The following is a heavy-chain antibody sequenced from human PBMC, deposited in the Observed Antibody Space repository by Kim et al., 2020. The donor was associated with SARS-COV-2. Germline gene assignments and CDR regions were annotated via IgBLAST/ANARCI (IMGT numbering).Heavy chain of an antibody. Sequence: SGKGRFTISRENAKNSLYLQMKSLRAEDTAVYYCTRGPAYYYNSRGPDFDYWGQGTLVTVSS. CDR3: TRGPAYYYNSRGPDFDY. J-gene: IGHJ4*02. V-gene: IGHV3-11*01. D-gene: IGHD3-22*01.